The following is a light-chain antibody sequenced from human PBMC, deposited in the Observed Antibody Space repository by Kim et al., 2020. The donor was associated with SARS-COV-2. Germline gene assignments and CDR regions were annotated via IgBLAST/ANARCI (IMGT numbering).Light chain of an antibody. Sequence: RVATSCGGSSSNNGGGYDLHWYQQHSGRAPKLLIYRHNNRPSGVPDRFSGSKSGTSASLAINGLQADDEADYYCQAYDSRLSAVIFGGGTQLTVL. CDR2: RHN. CDR3: QAYDSRLSAVI. J-gene: IGLJ2*01. V-gene: IGLV1-40*01. CDR1: SSNNGGGYD.